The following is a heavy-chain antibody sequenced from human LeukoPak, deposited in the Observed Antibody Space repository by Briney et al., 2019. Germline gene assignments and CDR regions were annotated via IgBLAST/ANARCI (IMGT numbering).Heavy chain of an antibody. CDR3: ARADSSGYYCKAFDI. Sequence: SQTLSLTCTVSGGSISSYYWSWIRQPPGKGLEWIGYIYYSGSTNYNPSLKSRVTISVDTSKNQFSLKLSSVTAADTAVYYCARADSSGYYCKAFDIWGQGTMVTVSS. D-gene: IGHD3-22*01. V-gene: IGHV4-59*01. CDR2: IYYSGST. CDR1: GGSISSYY. J-gene: IGHJ3*02.